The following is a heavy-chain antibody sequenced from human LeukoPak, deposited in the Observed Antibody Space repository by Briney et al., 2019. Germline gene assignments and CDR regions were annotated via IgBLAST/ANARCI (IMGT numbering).Heavy chain of an antibody. CDR2: ISYSSSTI. J-gene: IGHJ4*02. CDR3: AKSMLVSNEFDY. CDR1: GFTFSSYS. V-gene: IGHV3-48*01. Sequence: GGSLRLSCAASGFTFSSYSMNWARQAPGKGLEWVSYISYSSSTIYYADSVKGRFTISRDNGKNSLYLQMNSLRAEDTAVYYCAKSMLVSNEFDYWGQGTLVTVSS. D-gene: IGHD2/OR15-2a*01.